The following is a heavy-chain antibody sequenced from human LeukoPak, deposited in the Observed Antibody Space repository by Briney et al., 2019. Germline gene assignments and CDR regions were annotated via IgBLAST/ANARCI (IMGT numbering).Heavy chain of an antibody. CDR1: GGSFSGYY. V-gene: IGHV4-34*01. CDR2: INHSGST. Sequence: SETLSLTGAVHGGSFSGYYWSWIRQPPGKGLEWIGEINHSGSTNYNPSLKSRVTISVDTSKNQFSLKLSSVTAADTAVYYCARGGRYCSSTSCYKRKDFDYWGQGTLVTVSS. J-gene: IGHJ4*02. CDR3: ARGGRYCSSTSCYKRKDFDY. D-gene: IGHD2-2*02.